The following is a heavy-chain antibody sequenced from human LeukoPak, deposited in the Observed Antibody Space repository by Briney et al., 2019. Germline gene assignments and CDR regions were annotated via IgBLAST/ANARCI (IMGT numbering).Heavy chain of an antibody. CDR3: ARDHYYDSSGYHYFDY. V-gene: IGHV3-11*01. CDR1: GFTFSDYY. D-gene: IGHD3-22*01. J-gene: IGHJ4*02. Sequence: GGSLRLSCAASGFTFSDYYMSWIRQAPGKGLEWVSYISSSGSTIYYADSVKGRFTISRDNAKNSLYLQMNSLRAEDTAVYYCARDHYYDSSGYHYFDYWGQGTLVTVSS. CDR2: ISSSGSTI.